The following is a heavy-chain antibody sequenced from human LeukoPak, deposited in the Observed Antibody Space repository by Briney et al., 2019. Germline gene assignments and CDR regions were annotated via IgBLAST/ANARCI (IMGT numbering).Heavy chain of an antibody. D-gene: IGHD6-6*01. CDR3: AKSEQLADFDY. CDR2: IRYDGGNK. J-gene: IGHJ4*02. V-gene: IGHV3-30*02. CDR1: GFTFSSYG. Sequence: GGSLRLSCAASGFTFSSYGMHWVRQAPGKGLEWVAFIRYDGGNKYYADSVKGRFTISRDNSKNTLYLQMNSLRAEDTAVYYCAKSEQLADFDYWGQGTLVTVSS.